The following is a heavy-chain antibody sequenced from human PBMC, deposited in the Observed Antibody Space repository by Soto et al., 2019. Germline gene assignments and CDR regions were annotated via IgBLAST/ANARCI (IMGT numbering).Heavy chain of an antibody. CDR2: ISFDGANK. J-gene: IGHJ4*02. CDR3: ARDEYEISGRNSGFDY. D-gene: IGHD3-22*01. Sequence: QVQLVESGGGVVQPGMSLRLSCAVSGFTFRNYAMHWVRQAPGTGMEWMAVISFDGANKFYADFVKGRFTISRDDSKNPMYLEMNSLRADYTAVYYCARDEYEISGRNSGFDYWGPGTLVTVSS. CDR1: GFTFRNYA. V-gene: IGHV3-30-3*01.